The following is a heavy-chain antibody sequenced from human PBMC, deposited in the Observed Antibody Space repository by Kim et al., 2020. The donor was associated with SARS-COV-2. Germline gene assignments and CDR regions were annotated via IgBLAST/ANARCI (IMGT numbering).Heavy chain of an antibody. J-gene: IGHJ4*02. CDR3: TRGGGAVARPSDY. CDR2: IYSGGNT. V-gene: IGHV3-53*01. CDR1: GFIVSTNY. Sequence: ASGFIVSTNYMTWVRQAPGKELEWVSVIYSGGNTFYADSVKGRFTISRDNSKNTLFLQMNSLRPEDTAVYYCTRGGGAVARPSDYWGQGTLAT. D-gene: IGHD6-19*01.